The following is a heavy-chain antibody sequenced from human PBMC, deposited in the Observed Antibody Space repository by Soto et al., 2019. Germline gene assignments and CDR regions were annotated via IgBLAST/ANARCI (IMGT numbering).Heavy chain of an antibody. CDR2: IGTAVDT. D-gene: IGHD3-22*01. V-gene: IGHV3-13*01. CDR3: ARADRNYYDSSGYYRSHYYYGREA. CDR1: GFPFSSYD. J-gene: IGHJ6*04. Sequence: EGSLRLSCAASGFPFSSYDMHWVRQATGKGLEWVSAIGTAVDTYYPGSVKGRFTISRENAKNSLYLQMNSLRAGDTAVYYCARADRNYYDSSGYYRSHYYYGREAWGNGKTV.